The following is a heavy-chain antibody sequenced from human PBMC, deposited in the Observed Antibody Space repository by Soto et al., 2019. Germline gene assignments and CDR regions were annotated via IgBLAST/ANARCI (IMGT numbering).Heavy chain of an antibody. CDR3: ATVVGDVTY. V-gene: IGHV1-18*01. CDR1: GYTFTSYA. CDR2: LSAYNGNT. Sequence: ASVKVSCKTSGYTFTSYAISWVRQAPGQGLEWMGWLSAYNGNTNYAQKFQGRVTVTTDTSTDTAYMQLRNLRSDDTAVYYCATVVGDVTYWGQGTLVTVS. J-gene: IGHJ4*02. D-gene: IGHD1-26*01.